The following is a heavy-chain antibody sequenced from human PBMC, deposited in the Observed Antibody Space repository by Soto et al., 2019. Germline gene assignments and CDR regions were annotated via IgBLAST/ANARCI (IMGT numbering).Heavy chain of an antibody. V-gene: IGHV1-18*01. D-gene: IGHD3-9*01. CDR3: ARDLEVLRYFDWPYDAFDI. Sequence: ASVQVSCKASGYTFTSYGIIWGRQAPGQGLVWMGWISAYNGNTNNAQKLQGRVTMTTDTSTSTDYMELRSLRSDDTAVYYCARDLEVLRYFDWPYDAFDIWGQGTMVTVSS. CDR2: ISAYNGNT. CDR1: GYTFTSYG. J-gene: IGHJ3*02.